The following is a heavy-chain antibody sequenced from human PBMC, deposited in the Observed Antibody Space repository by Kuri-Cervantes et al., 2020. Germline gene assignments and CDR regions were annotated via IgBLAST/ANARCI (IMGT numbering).Heavy chain of an antibody. CDR2: IYPGDSDT. D-gene: IGHD2-2*01. Sequence: GGSLRLSCKGSGYSFTSYWIGWVRQMPGKGLEWMGIIYPGDSDTRYSPSFQGQVTISADKSISTAYLQWSSLKASDTAMYYCARVGGGSTQLSSFDYWGQGTLVTVSS. V-gene: IGHV5-51*01. J-gene: IGHJ4*02. CDR1: GYSFTSYW. CDR3: ARVGGGSTQLSSFDY.